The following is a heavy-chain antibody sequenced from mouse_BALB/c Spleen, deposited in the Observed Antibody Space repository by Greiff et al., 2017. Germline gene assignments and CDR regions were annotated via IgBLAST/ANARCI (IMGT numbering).Heavy chain of an antibody. D-gene: IGHD2-1*01. CDR3: ARRGNYGAWFAY. CDR1: GYTFTSYW. Sequence: QVQLKQSGAELARPGASVKLSCKASGYTFTSYWMQWVKQRPGQGLEWIGAIYPGDGDTRYTQKFKGKATLTADKSSSTAYMQLSSLASEDSAVYYCARRGNYGAWFAYWGQGTLVTVSA. CDR2: IYPGDGDT. J-gene: IGHJ3*01. V-gene: IGHV1-87*01.